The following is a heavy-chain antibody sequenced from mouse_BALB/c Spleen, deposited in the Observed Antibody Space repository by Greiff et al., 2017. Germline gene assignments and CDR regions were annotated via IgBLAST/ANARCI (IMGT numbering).Heavy chain of an antibody. Sequence: QVQLQQSGAELAKPGASVKMSCKASGYTFTSYWMHWVKQRPGQGLEWIGYINPSTGYTEYNQKFKDKATLTADKSSSTAYMQLSSLTSEDSAVYYCARGEDYYGSSYWFAYWGQGTLVTVSA. CDR2: INPSTGYT. CDR1: GYTFTSYW. D-gene: IGHD1-1*01. J-gene: IGHJ3*01. CDR3: ARGEDYYGSSYWFAY. V-gene: IGHV1-7*01.